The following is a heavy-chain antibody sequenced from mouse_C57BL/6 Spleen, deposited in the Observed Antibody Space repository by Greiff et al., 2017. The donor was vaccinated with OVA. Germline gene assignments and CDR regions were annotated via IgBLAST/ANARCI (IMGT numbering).Heavy chain of an antibody. Sequence: VQLQQSGAELVRPGASVTLSCKASGYTFTDYEMHWVKQTPVHGLEWIGAIDPETGGTAYNQKFKGKAILTADKSSSTAYMELRSLTSEDSAVYYCTRGGYGSSDGFAYWGQGTLGTVSA. J-gene: IGHJ3*01. CDR3: TRGGYGSSDGFAY. CDR1: GYTFTDYE. CDR2: IDPETGGT. D-gene: IGHD1-1*01. V-gene: IGHV1-15*01.